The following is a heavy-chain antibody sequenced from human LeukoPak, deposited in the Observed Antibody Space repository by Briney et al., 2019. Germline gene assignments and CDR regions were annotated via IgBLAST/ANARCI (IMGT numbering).Heavy chain of an antibody. CDR2: INAGNGNT. D-gene: IGHD4-23*01. Sequence: ASVKVSCKASGYTFTSYAMHWVRQAPGQRLEWMGWINAGNGNTKYSQKFQGRVTMTRNTSISTAYMELSSLRSEDTAVYYCARPGRGKWGSFGYWGQGTLVTVSS. CDR3: ARPGRGKWGSFGY. V-gene: IGHV1-3*01. J-gene: IGHJ4*02. CDR1: GYTFTSYA.